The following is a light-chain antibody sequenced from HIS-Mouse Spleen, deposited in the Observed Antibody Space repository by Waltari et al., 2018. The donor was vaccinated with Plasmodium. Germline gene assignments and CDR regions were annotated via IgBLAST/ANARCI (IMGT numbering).Light chain of an antibody. CDR3: QQRSNWQLT. V-gene: IGKV3D-11*02. CDR1: QSVSSY. J-gene: IGKJ4*01. Sequence: EIVLTQSPATLSLSPGERATLSCRASQSVSSYLAWYQQKPGQAPRLLIYDASNRATGSPARFSGSVPGTDFTLTISSLEPEDFAVYYCQQRSNWQLTFGGGTKVEIK. CDR2: DAS.